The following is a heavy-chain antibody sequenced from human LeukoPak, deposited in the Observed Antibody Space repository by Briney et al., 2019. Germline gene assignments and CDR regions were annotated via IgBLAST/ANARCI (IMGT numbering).Heavy chain of an antibody. CDR1: GYTFTGYY. CDR2: INPNTGGT. D-gene: IGHD7-27*01. CDR3: ARGDVSTSNWANFHF. V-gene: IGHV1-2*02. J-gene: IGHJ4*02. Sequence: ASVKVSCKASGYTFTGYYMHWVRQAPGQGLEWMGWINPNTGGTDYAQKFQGRVTMTRDTSISTAYMNLSGLSSDDTAVYYCARGDVSTSNWANFHFWGQGALVTVSS.